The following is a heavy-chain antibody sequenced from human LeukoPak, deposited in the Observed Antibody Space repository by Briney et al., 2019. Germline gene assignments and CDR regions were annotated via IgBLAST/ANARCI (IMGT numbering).Heavy chain of an antibody. J-gene: IGHJ4*02. CDR1: GFAFDEHG. CDR3: ARAPITSPFYFDY. CDR2: INWSGGST. V-gene: IGHV3-20*04. Sequence: RPGGSLRLSCTASGFAFDEHGMSWVRQVPGKGLEWVSGINWSGGSTGYADPLRGRFTISRDNAKNSLYLQMDSLRAEDTALYYCARAPITSPFYFDYWGQGTLVTVSS. D-gene: IGHD2-2*01.